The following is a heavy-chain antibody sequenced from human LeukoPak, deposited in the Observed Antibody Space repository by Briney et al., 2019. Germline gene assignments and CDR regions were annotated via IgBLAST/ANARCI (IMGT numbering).Heavy chain of an antibody. J-gene: IGHJ4*02. CDR1: GFTFSSNY. Sequence: GGSLRLSCAASGFTFSSNYMSWVRQAPGKGLEWAANINQGGSVKYYVDSVKGRFTIPRDDAKNSLYVQMNSLRHKDTAVYYCARVGYSGWNLEYWGQGTLVTVSS. D-gene: IGHD5-12*01. CDR3: ARVGYSGWNLEY. V-gene: IGHV3-7*01. CDR2: INQGGSVK.